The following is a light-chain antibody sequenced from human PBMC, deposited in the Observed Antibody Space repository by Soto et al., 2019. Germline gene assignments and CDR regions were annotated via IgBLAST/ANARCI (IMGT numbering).Light chain of an antibody. V-gene: IGKV3-20*01. Sequence: EIVLTQSTGTLSLSPGERATLSCRASQSVSSSYLAWYQQKPGQAPRLLIYGASSRATGIPDRFSGSGSGTDFPLTIRRLEPEDFAVYYCQQYGSSPPWTFGQGTNVELK. CDR2: GAS. CDR3: QQYGSSPPWT. CDR1: QSVSSSY. J-gene: IGKJ1*01.